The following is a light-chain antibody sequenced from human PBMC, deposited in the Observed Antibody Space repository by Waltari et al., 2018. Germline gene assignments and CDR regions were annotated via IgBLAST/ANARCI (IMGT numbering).Light chain of an antibody. J-gene: IGKJ5*01. CDR1: QSVRSF. CDR3: QQRITWPIT. V-gene: IGKV3-11*01. CDR2: DAS. Sequence: EIVLTQSPSTLSLSPRERATLSRRASQSVRSFLAWYQQKPGHTPRLLIYDASNRATGIPARFSGSGSGTDFTLTISSLEPEDFAVYYCQQRITWPITFGQGTRLGVK.